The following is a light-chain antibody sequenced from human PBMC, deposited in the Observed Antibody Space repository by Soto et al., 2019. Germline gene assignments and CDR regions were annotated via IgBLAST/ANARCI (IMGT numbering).Light chain of an antibody. CDR2: RVS. Sequence: EVVLTQSPGTLSLSPGEGATLSCRASQSVSSRYFAWYQQKPGQAPRLLIYRVSSRATGIPDRFSGSGSGTDFTLTISRLEPEDFAVYYCQQYGNVPLTFGGGTKVEIK. J-gene: IGKJ4*01. V-gene: IGKV3-20*01. CDR1: QSVSSRY. CDR3: QQYGNVPLT.